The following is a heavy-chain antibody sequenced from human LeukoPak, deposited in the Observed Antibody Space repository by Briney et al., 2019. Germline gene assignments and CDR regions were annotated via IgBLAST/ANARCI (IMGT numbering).Heavy chain of an antibody. D-gene: IGHD1-14*01. CDR1: GFIFNISA. Sequence: GGSLRLSCAASGFIFNISAVTWVRQAPGKGLEWVSTISNAGTATYHADSVSGRFTISRDNSKNTVFLQMNSLRAEDTAVYYCARESNHGYFDYWGQGTLVTVSS. CDR3: ARESNHGYFDY. CDR2: ISNAGTAT. V-gene: IGHV3-23*01. J-gene: IGHJ4*02.